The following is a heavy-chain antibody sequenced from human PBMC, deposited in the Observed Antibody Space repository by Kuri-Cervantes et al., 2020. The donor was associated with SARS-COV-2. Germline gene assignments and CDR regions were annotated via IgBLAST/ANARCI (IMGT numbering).Heavy chain of an antibody. CDR2: ISYDGSNK. V-gene: IGHV3-30-3*01. Sequence: GESLKISCAASGFTFSSYAMHWVRQAPGKGLEWVAVISYDGSNKYYADSVKGRFTISRDNSKNTLYLQMNSLRAEDTAVYYCASVEPNSGSYYPGYWGQGTLVTVYS. D-gene: IGHD1-26*01. J-gene: IGHJ4*02. CDR3: ASVEPNSGSYYPGY. CDR1: GFTFSSYA.